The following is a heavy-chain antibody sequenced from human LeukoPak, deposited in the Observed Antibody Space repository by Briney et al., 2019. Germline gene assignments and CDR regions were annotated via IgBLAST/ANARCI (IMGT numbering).Heavy chain of an antibody. Sequence: GGSLRLSCAASGFTFSSYSMTWVRQAPGKGLEWVSSISSSSSYIYYADSVKGRFTISRDNAKNSLYLQMNSLRAEDTAVYYCARGKEKDYDFWSGYYRRYNWFDPWGQGTLVTVSS. J-gene: IGHJ5*02. D-gene: IGHD3-3*01. V-gene: IGHV3-21*01. CDR1: GFTFSSYS. CDR3: ARGKEKDYDFWSGYYRRYNWFDP. CDR2: ISSSSSYI.